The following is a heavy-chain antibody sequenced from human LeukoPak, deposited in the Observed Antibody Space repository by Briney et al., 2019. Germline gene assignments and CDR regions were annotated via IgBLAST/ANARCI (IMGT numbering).Heavy chain of an antibody. Sequence: GGSLRLSCETSGFTFSNHAMSWVRQAPGKGLEWVSAISGSGGSTYYADSVKGRFTISRDNSKNTLYLQMNSLRAEDTAVYYCAKDRGYYSTLSFDYWGQGTLVTVSS. J-gene: IGHJ4*02. CDR2: ISGSGGST. CDR3: AKDRGYYSTLSFDY. V-gene: IGHV3-23*01. CDR1: GFTFSNHA. D-gene: IGHD3-22*01.